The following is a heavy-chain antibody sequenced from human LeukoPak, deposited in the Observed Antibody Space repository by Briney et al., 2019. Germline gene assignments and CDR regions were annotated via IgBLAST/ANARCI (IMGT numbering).Heavy chain of an antibody. J-gene: IGHJ6*04. CDR3: AELGITMIGGV. Sequence: EGSLRLSCAASGFIVSSNYMSWVRQAPGKGLEWVSIIYSGAGTTYADSVKGRFTISRDNAKNSLYLQMNSLRAEDTAVYYCAELGITMIGGVWGKGTTVTISS. V-gene: IGHV3-53*01. CDR1: GFIVSSNY. D-gene: IGHD3-10*02. CDR2: IYSGAGT.